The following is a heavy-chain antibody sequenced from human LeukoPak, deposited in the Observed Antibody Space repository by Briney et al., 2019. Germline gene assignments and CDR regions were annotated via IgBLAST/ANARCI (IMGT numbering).Heavy chain of an antibody. D-gene: IGHD3-22*01. J-gene: IGHJ4*02. CDR2: ISYDGSNK. V-gene: IGHV3-30-3*02. CDR1: GFTFSSYA. CDR3: AKLTHYYYDSSGYYGY. Sequence: GGSLRLSCAASGFTFSSYAMHWVRQAPGKGLEWVAVISYDGSNKYYADSVKGRFTISRDNSKNTLYLQMNSLRAEDTAVYYCAKLTHYYYDSSGYYGYWGQGTLVTVSS.